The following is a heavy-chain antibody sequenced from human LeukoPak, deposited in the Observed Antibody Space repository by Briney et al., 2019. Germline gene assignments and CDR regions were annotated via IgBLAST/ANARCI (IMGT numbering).Heavy chain of an antibody. D-gene: IGHD6-6*01. CDR1: GFTFSSYA. CDR3: ARGGKQLVMDY. Sequence: AGGSLRLSCAASGFTFSSYAMHWVRQAPGKGLEWVAVISYDGSNKYYADSVKGRFTISRDNSKNTLYLQMNSLRAEDTAVYYCARGGKQLVMDYWGQGTLVTVSS. J-gene: IGHJ4*02. V-gene: IGHV3-30*01. CDR2: ISYDGSNK.